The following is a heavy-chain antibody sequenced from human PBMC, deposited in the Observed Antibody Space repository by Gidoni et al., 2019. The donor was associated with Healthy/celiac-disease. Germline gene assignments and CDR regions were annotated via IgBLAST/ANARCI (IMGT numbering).Heavy chain of an antibody. CDR3: AREVAGGWGWSSSGWYFGY. D-gene: IGHD6-19*01. CDR2: IKQDGSEK. CDR1: GFTFSSYW. Sequence: EVQLVESGGGLVQPGGSLRLSCAASGFTFSSYWMSWVRQAPGKGLEWVANIKQDGSEKYYVDSVKGRFTISRDNAKNSLYLQMNSLRAEDTAVYYCAREVAGGWGWSSSGWYFGYWGQGTLVTVSS. V-gene: IGHV3-7*01. J-gene: IGHJ4*02.